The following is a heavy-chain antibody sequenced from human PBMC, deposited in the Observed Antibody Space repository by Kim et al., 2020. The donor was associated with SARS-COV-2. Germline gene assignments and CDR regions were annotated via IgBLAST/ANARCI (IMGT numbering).Heavy chain of an antibody. CDR1: GFTFSDYW. J-gene: IGHJ3*01. Sequence: GGSLRLSCAASGFTFSDYWMHWVRQVPGKGLVCVSRINTDGSFTNYADSVKGRFTISRDNAKSTLYLQMNSLRAEDTAVYYCARGPKSEGGWGQGTMVTVSS. CDR2: INTDGSFT. V-gene: IGHV3-74*01. D-gene: IGHD2-15*01. CDR3: ARGPKSEGG.